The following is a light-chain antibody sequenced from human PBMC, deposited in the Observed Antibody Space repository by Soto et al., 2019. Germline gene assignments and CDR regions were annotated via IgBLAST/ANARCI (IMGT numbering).Light chain of an antibody. CDR2: YDN. CDR3: AAWDDSLNAYV. CDR1: SSHIGTNA. V-gene: IGLV1-36*01. J-gene: IGLJ1*01. Sequence: QSTLTQPPSLSEPPRRRNAISWSGSSSHIGTNAVTWYQHLPGKAPKVLIHYDNLLPSGVSDRFSGSRSGTSASLAISRVQSEDEADYYCAAWDDSLNAYVFGTGTKVTVL.